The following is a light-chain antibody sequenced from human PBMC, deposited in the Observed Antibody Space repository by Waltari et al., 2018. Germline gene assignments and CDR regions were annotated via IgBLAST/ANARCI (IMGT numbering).Light chain of an antibody. Sequence: IVLTQSPDTLSLSPGQRATLSCRASQTINNNFLVWYQQKPGQAPRLIIHGASNRATGFPDRFSGRWSGTDFTLTIRSLEPEDFAVYYCQQYYGSVLTFGGGTKVEI. V-gene: IGKV3-20*01. CDR2: GAS. J-gene: IGKJ4*01. CDR1: QTINNNF. CDR3: QQYYGSVLT.